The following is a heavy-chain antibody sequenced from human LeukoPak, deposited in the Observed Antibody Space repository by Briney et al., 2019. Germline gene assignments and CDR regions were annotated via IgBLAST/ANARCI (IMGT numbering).Heavy chain of an antibody. V-gene: IGHV4-59*02. CDR3: SEGYSEPFDN. D-gene: IGHD2-15*01. Sequence: PSETLCLTCNVSGVSVSTSHWNWIRQRPGKGLEWIGCLSYTGKTDYNPSLKSRVSISLGSSNNHFSLKLTSVTAADTAVYYCSEGYSEPFDNWGQGILVTVSS. CDR1: GVSVSTSH. CDR2: LSYTGKT. J-gene: IGHJ4*02.